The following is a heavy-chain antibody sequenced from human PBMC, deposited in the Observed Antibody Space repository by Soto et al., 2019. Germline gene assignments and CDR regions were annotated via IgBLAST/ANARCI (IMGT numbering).Heavy chain of an antibody. V-gene: IGHV4-59*01. CDR1: GGSISSYY. J-gene: IGHJ4*02. CDR3: AGGELLPPIDY. CDR2: IYYSGST. D-gene: IGHD3-10*01. Sequence: PSETLSLTCTVSGGSISSYYWSWIRQPPGKGLEWIGYIYYSGSTNYNPSLKSRVTISVDTSKNQFSPKLSSVTAADTAVYYCAGGELLPPIDYWGQGTLVTVSS.